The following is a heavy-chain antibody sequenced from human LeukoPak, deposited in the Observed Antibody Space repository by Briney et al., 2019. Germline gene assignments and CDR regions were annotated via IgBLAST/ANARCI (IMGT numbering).Heavy chain of an antibody. CDR1: GFTFSSYG. V-gene: IGHV3-21*01. CDR3: TRTHIAQYDFWTASL. J-gene: IGHJ4*02. Sequence: NTGRSLRLSCAASGFTFSSYGMNWVRQAPGKGPEWVSSISSISTYTHYADSVKGRFTISRDNAKSSLYLQMNSLRAEDTAVYYCTRTHIAQYDFWTASLWGQGTLVTVSS. D-gene: IGHD3-3*01. CDR2: ISSISTYT.